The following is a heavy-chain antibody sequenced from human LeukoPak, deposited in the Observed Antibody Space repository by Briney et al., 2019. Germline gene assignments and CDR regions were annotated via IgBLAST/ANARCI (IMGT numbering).Heavy chain of an antibody. CDR1: GFTFSSYG. V-gene: IGHV3-30*02. Sequence: GGSLRLSCAASGFTFSSYGMHWVRQAPGKGLEWVAFIRYDGRNKYYADSVKGRFTISRDNSKNTLYLQMNSLRAEDTAVYYCAKRGSYDPWGQGILVTVSS. CDR2: IRYDGRNK. D-gene: IGHD1-26*01. J-gene: IGHJ5*02. CDR3: AKRGSYDP.